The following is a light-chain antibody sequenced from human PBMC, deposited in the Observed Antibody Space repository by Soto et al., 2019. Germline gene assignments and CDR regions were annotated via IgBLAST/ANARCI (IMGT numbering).Light chain of an antibody. J-gene: IGKJ5*01. V-gene: IGKV1-39*01. CDR1: QSISSY. Sequence: DIQMTQSTCSASASVGDRANITFXESQSISSYLNWYQQEPGKAPKRLIYAASSLQSGVPSSFSGSGSGTDFTLTISSLQPEDFATYYCQQSYSTPITSGQGALLE. CDR3: QQSYSTPIT. CDR2: AAS.